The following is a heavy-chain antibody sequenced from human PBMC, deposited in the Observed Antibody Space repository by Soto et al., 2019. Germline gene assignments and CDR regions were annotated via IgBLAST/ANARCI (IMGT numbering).Heavy chain of an antibody. CDR1: GFTFSTYG. V-gene: IGHV3-30*18. CDR3: AKEQLAMTVVVADYFDS. CDR2: ISYDGGSQ. Sequence: QVQLVESGGGVVQPGKSLRLSCAASGFTFSTYGIHWVRQAPGKGLEWVALISYDGGSQYYVYSLKGRFIISRDNSNNTMPLKMNSLSGDDTAVYFCAKEQLAMTVVVADYFDSWGQGTLVTVSS. J-gene: IGHJ4*02. D-gene: IGHD3-22*01.